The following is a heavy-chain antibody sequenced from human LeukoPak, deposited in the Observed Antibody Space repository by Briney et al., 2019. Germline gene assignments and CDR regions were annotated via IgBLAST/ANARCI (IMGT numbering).Heavy chain of an antibody. J-gene: IGHJ6*02. D-gene: IGHD6-19*01. V-gene: IGHV1-69*02. Sequence: ASVKVSCKASGYTFTGYYMHWVRQAPGQGLEWMGRIIPILGIANYAQKFQGRVTITADKSTSTAYMELSSLRSEDTAVYYCARALNSSGWYSYYYYGMDVWGQGTTVTVSS. CDR1: GYTFTGYY. CDR3: ARALNSSGWYSYYYYGMDV. CDR2: IIPILGIA.